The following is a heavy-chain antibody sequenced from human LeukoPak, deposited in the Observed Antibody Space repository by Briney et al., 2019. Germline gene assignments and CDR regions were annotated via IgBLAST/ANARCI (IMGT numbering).Heavy chain of an antibody. D-gene: IGHD4-11*01. CDR3: AIPFDDYSGGGLYYYYGMDV. V-gene: IGHV1-46*01. J-gene: IGHJ6*02. CDR2: INPSGGST. Sequence: GASVKVSCKASGYTFTSYYMHWVRQAPGQGLEWMGIINPSGGSTSYAQKFQGRVTMTRDTSTSTVYMELSSLRSEDTAVYYCAIPFDDYSGGGLYYYYGMDVWGQGTTVTVSS. CDR1: GYTFTSYY.